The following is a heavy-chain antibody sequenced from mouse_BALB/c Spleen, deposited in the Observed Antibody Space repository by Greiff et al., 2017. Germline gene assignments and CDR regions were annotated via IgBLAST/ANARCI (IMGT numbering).Heavy chain of an antibody. CDR3: ARTGTKDFDY. V-gene: IGHV14-1*02. D-gene: IGHD4-1*01. CDR2: IDPENGNT. CDR1: GFNIKDYY. J-gene: IGHJ2*01. Sequence: EVQLQQSGAELVRPGALVKLSCKASGFNIKDYYMHWVKQRPEQGLEWIGWIDPENGNTIYDPKFQGKASITADTSSNTAYLQLSSLTSEDTAVYYSARTGTKDFDYWGQGTTLTVSS.